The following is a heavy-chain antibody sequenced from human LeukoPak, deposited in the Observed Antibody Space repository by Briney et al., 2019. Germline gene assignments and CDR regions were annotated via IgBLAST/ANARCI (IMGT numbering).Heavy chain of an antibody. CDR3: AKDVDSSGPDY. Sequence: GGSLRLSCAASGFTFSSYEMNWVRQAPGKGLEWVSYISSSGSTIYYADSVKGRFTISRDNSKNTLYLQMNSLRAEDTAVYYCAKDVDSSGPDYWGQGTLVTVSS. CDR1: GFTFSSYE. CDR2: ISSSGSTI. J-gene: IGHJ4*02. V-gene: IGHV3-48*03. D-gene: IGHD3-22*01.